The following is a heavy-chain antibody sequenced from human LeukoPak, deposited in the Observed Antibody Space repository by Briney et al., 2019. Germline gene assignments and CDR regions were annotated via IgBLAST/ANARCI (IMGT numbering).Heavy chain of an antibody. Sequence: PSETLSLTCAVYGGSFSGYYWSWIRQPPGKGLEWIGEINHSGSTNYNPSLKSRVTISVDTSKNQFSLKLSSVTAADTAVYYCARGGPRPVYYYDSRDYYFDYWGQGTLVTVSS. J-gene: IGHJ4*02. CDR2: INHSGST. V-gene: IGHV4-34*01. CDR3: ARGGPRPVYYYDSRDYYFDY. CDR1: GGSFSGYY. D-gene: IGHD3-22*01.